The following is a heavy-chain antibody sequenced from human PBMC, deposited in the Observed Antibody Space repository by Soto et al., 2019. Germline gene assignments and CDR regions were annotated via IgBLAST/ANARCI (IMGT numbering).Heavy chain of an antibody. V-gene: IGHV3-23*01. CDR3: AKDKNSYGLWYSEL. J-gene: IGHJ2*01. CDR2: VSGSGGST. CDR1: GFTFRNYA. Sequence: EVQLLESGGGLVQPGGSLRLSCAASGFTFRNYAMSWVRQAPGKGLEWVSGVSGSGGSTYYADSVRGRFTISRDNSKNTLHLQMNSLRAEDTAIYYCAKDKNSYGLWYSELWGRGTLVTVAS. D-gene: IGHD5-18*01.